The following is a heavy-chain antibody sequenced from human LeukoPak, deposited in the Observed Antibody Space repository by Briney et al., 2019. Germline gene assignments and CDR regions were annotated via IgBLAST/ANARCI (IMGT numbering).Heavy chain of an antibody. Sequence: GESLKISCKGSGYNFTSYSIAWVRQLPGKGLEWMGVIYPYDSEIRYSPSFQGQVTISADKSISTAYLQWSSLKASDTAMYYCARPNWARRYFDYWGQGTLVTVSS. J-gene: IGHJ4*02. CDR2: IYPYDSEI. CDR1: GYNFTSYS. CDR3: ARPNWARRYFDY. V-gene: IGHV5-51*01. D-gene: IGHD7-27*01.